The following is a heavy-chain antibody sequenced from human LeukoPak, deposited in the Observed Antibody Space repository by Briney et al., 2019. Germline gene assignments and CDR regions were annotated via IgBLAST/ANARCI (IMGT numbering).Heavy chain of an antibody. CDR3: ARDRYDSALDY. CDR2: ISSSSSTI. D-gene: IGHD3-22*01. Sequence: PGGSLRLSCAASGFTFSSYSMNWVRQAPGKGLEWVSYISSSSSTIYYADSVKGRFTISRDNAKNSLYLQMNSLRAEDTAVYYCARDRYDSALDYWGQGTLVTVSS. CDR1: GFTFSSYS. J-gene: IGHJ4*02. V-gene: IGHV3-48*01.